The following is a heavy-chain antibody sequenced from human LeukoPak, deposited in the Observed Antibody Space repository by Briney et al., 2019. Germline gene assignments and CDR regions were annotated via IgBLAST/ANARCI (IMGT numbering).Heavy chain of an antibody. CDR3: ARKYAHFHGQSVY. V-gene: IGHV3-33*01. CDR2: IWYDGSNK. J-gene: IGHJ4*02. Sequence: WGSLRLTCAASGFTFTSNDLHRVRQAPGKGLEWVAVIWYDGSNKYFADSVKGRFTISRDNSKNTLFLQMNTLRAEDAALLHCARKYAHFHGQSVYWGQGALVTVSS. D-gene: IGHD2-2*01. CDR1: GFTFTSND.